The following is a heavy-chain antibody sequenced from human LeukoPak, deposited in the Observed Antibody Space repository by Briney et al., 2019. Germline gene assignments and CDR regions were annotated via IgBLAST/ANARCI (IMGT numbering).Heavy chain of an antibody. CDR2: ISGSGGSI. Sequence: PGGSLRLSCAASGFTFSSYAMSWVRQAPGKGLEWVSSISGSGGSIYYADSVKGRFTISRDNSKSKLYLQMNSLSAEDKAIYYCAKEAVAAAGPFDYWGQGTLVTVSS. V-gene: IGHV3-23*01. J-gene: IGHJ4*02. D-gene: IGHD6-13*01. CDR3: AKEAVAAAGPFDY. CDR1: GFTFSSYA.